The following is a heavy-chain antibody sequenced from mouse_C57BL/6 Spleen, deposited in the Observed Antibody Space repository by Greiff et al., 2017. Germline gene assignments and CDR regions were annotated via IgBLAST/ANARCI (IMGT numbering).Heavy chain of an antibody. J-gene: IGHJ4*01. V-gene: IGHV5-17*01. Sequence: DVKLVESGGGLVKPGGSLKLSCAASGFTFSDYGMHWVRQAPEKGLEWVAYISSGSSTIYYADTVKGRFTISRDNAKNTLFLQMTSLRSEDTAMYYCARLYYGNYVGMDYWGQGTSVTVSS. CDR2: ISSGSSTI. CDR1: GFTFSDYG. CDR3: ARLYYGNYVGMDY. D-gene: IGHD2-1*01.